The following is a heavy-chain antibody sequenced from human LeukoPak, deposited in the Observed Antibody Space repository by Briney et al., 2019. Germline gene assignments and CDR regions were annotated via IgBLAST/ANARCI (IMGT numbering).Heavy chain of an antibody. J-gene: IGHJ4*02. CDR1: VFTFSSYS. D-gene: IGHD2-15*01. V-gene: IGHV3-21*01. Sequence: GGSLRLSCAASVFTFSSYSMNWVRHAPGKGLEWVSSISSSSSYIYYADSVKGRYTISRDNAKNSLYLKMNSLRAEDTAVYYCAREVVVVPFDYWGQGTLVTVSS. CDR3: AREVVVVPFDY. CDR2: ISSSSSYI.